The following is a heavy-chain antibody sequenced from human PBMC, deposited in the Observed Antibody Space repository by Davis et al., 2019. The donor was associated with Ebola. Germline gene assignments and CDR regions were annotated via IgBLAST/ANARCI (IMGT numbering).Heavy chain of an antibody. CDR1: GFTFSSYA. J-gene: IGHJ6*02. CDR3: VKDPSRDYYYYYGMDV. V-gene: IGHV3-64D*08. D-gene: IGHD5-24*01. Sequence: GESLKIPCSASGFTFSSYAMHWVRQAPGKGLEYVSAISSNGGSTYYADSVKGRFTISRDNSKNTLYLQMSSLRAEDTAVYYCVKDPSRDYYYYYGMDVWGQGTTVTVSS. CDR2: ISSNGGST.